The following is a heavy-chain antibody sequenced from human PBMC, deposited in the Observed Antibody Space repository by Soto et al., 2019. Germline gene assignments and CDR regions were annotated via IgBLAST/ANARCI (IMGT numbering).Heavy chain of an antibody. Sequence: GGSLRLSCSASGFIFSNYWMSWVRQAPGKGLEWVANIKQGGNEKYYVDSVKGRFTISRDNPKNLLYLQMSSLRADDTAVYYCALTEGSGTNYPNTFDSWGDGTLVTVS. D-gene: IGHD3-10*01. V-gene: IGHV3-7*01. J-gene: IGHJ5*01. CDR1: GFIFSNYW. CDR3: ALTEGSGTNYPNTFDS. CDR2: IKQGGNEK.